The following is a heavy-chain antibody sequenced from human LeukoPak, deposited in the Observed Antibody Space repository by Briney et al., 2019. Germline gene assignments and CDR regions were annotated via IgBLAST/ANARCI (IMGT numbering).Heavy chain of an antibody. CDR2: INPNSGGT. J-gene: IGHJ4*02. CDR1: GYTFTRYY. D-gene: IGHD3-10*01. CDR3: ARPWFGGYQY. Sequence: ASLKVSCKASGYTFTRYYMHWVRQAPGQGLEWMGWINPNSGGTNYAKKFQGRVNMTRDTSISTAYMQLSRLRSDDTAVYYCARPWFGGYQYWGQGTLVTVSS. V-gene: IGHV1-2*02.